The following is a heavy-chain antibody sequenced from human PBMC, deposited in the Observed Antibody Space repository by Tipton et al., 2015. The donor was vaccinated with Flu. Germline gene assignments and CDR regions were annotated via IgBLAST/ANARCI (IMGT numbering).Heavy chain of an antibody. CDR3: ARSSTSCYVFDI. Sequence: QLVQSGAEVKKPGASVKVSCKASGYTFTGYYMHWERQAPGQGLEWMGWINPNSGGTIYAQKFHGRVTMTRDTSISTAYLELSRLRSADTAVYYGARSSTSCYVFDIWGQGTMVSVPS. D-gene: IGHD2-2*01. J-gene: IGHJ3*02. CDR1: GYTFTGYY. CDR2: INPNSGGT. V-gene: IGHV1-2*02.